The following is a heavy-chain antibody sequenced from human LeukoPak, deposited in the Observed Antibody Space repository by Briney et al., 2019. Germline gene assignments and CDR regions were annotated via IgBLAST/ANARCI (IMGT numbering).Heavy chain of an antibody. CDR3: ARDLRVTMVRGVAYYYYYGMDV. V-gene: IGHV4-4*07. J-gene: IGHJ6*02. CDR1: GVSISSYY. CDR2: IYTSGST. D-gene: IGHD3-10*01. Sequence: SETLSLTCTVSGVSISSYYWSWVRQPAGKGLGWVGRIYTSGSTNYNPSLKSRVTMSVDTSKNQFSLKLSSVTAADTAVYYCARDLRVTMVRGVAYYYYYGMDVWGQGTTVTVSS.